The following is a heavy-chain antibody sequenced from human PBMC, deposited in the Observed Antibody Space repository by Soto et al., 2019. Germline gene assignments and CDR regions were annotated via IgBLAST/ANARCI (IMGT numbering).Heavy chain of an antibody. CDR2: IYYSGST. CDR1: GGSVSSGSYY. D-gene: IGHD5-18*01. J-gene: IGHJ5*02. CDR3: ARADTLEQFDP. V-gene: IGHV4-61*01. Sequence: SETLSLNCTVSGGSVSSGSYYWSWIRQPPGKGLEWIGYIYYSGSTNYNPSLKSRVTISVDTSKNQFSLKLSSVTAADTAVYYCARADTLEQFDPWGQGTLVTVSS.